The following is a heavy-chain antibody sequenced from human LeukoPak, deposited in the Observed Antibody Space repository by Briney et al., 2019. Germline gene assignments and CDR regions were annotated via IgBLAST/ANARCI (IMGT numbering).Heavy chain of an antibody. J-gene: IGHJ4*02. CDR3: AREGAP. V-gene: IGHV3-21*01. D-gene: IGHD1-26*01. CDR2: ISSTSSYI. Sequence: GSLRLSCAASGFSLSGYSMNWVRQAPGKGLEWVSSISSTSSYIYYADSVKGRFTISRDNAKNSLFLQMNTLRAEDTAVYYCAREGAPWGQGILVTVSS. CDR1: GFSLSGYS.